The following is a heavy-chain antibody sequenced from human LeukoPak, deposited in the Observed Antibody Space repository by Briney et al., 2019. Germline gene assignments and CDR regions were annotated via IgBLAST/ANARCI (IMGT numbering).Heavy chain of an antibody. D-gene: IGHD6-19*01. Sequence: GGSLRLSCAVSGLTFSTYSMTWVRQGPGKGLEWVSSIYNSGAKIFYADSVKGRFTTSRDNSKNMLYLQMNSLRVEDTAVYYCAKDVAPDSGWDLDYWGQGTLVTVSS. J-gene: IGHJ4*02. V-gene: IGHV3-23*01. CDR1: GLTFSTYS. CDR2: IYNSGAKI. CDR3: AKDVAPDSGWDLDY.